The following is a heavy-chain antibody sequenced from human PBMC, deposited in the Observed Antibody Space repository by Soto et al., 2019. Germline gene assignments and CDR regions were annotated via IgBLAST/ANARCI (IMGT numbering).Heavy chain of an antibody. CDR1: GFTLSSYR. CDR2: ISSSSSYI. V-gene: IGHV3-21*01. D-gene: IGHD6-13*01. CDR3: ARDLRAVGMASRFDP. J-gene: IGHJ5*02. Sequence: GXSLELACAACGFTLSSYRVNCVVQAPGKGLEWVSSISSSSSYIYYADSVKGRFTISRDNAKNSLYLQMNSLRAEDTAVYYCARDLRAVGMASRFDPWGQGTLVTVSS.